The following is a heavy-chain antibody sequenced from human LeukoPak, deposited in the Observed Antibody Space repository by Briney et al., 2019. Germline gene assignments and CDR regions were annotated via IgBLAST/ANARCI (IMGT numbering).Heavy chain of an antibody. CDR3: VKAAGSWYGYFDY. Sequence: GGSLRLSCAASGFTFSRFWMSWVRQAPGKGLEWVANIKQDGSEKYYVDSVKGRFTISRDNSKNTLYLQMSSLRAEDTAIYYCVKAAGSWYGYFDYWGQGTLVTVSS. J-gene: IGHJ4*02. CDR2: IKQDGSEK. V-gene: IGHV3-7*05. D-gene: IGHD6-13*01. CDR1: GFTFSRFW.